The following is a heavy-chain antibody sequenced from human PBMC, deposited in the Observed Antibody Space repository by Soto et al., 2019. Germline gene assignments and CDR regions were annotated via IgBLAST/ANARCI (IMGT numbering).Heavy chain of an antibody. D-gene: IGHD3-9*01. V-gene: IGHV4-4*02. CDR3: ARVVLTITRGAFDA. Sequence: QVQLQESGPGLVKPSGTLSLTCAVSGGSISSSHWWTWVRQSPGKGLEYIGEISHSGTSNSNPSRKSRFTLSVDNSKNHFPLTLTSVTAAATAVYYCARVVLTITRGAFDAWGQGTLASVSS. J-gene: IGHJ3*01. CDR2: ISHSGTS. CDR1: GGSISSSHW.